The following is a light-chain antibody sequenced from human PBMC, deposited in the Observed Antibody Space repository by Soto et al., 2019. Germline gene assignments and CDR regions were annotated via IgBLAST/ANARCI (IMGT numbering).Light chain of an antibody. CDR1: QSLLHSNGYNY. Sequence: DIVMTQSPLSLPVTPGEPASISCRSSQSLLHSNGYNYLDWYLQKPGQSPQLLIYLGSNRASGVPDRFSGSGSGTDFTLTISRVEAEDVGVYYFMQALQSPTFGQGTKVEMK. J-gene: IGKJ1*01. CDR3: MQALQSPT. CDR2: LGS. V-gene: IGKV2-28*01.